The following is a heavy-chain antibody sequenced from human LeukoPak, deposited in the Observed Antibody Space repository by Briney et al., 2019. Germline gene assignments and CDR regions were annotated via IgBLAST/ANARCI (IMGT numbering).Heavy chain of an antibody. CDR1: GFTFRTYG. CDR2: VRYDGNNK. D-gene: IGHD2-2*01. CDR3: AKDYSTVWFSKGADY. J-gene: IGHJ4*02. V-gene: IGHV3-30*02. Sequence: GGSLRLSCAAYGFTFRTYGMNWVRQAPGKGLEWVAFVRYDGNNKFYADSVKGRLTISRDNSKNTLYLQMNSLREVDTAGYYCAKDYSTVWFSKGADYWGQGTLVTVSS.